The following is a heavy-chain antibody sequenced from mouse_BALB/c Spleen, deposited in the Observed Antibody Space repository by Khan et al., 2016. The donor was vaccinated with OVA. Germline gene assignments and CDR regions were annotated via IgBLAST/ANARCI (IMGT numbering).Heavy chain of an antibody. CDR3: ARPPYFSYTVDH. CDR2: INTYTGEP. J-gene: IGHJ4*01. D-gene: IGHD2-10*01. Sequence: QIQLVQSGPELKKPGETVKISCKASGYAFTNYGMNWVKQSPGKALKWMGWINTYTGEPTYADDFKGRFAFSLETSASTDYLQINNLKNEDTATYFCARPPYFSYTVDHWGQGTSVTVSS. V-gene: IGHV9-3-1*01. CDR1: GYAFTNYG.